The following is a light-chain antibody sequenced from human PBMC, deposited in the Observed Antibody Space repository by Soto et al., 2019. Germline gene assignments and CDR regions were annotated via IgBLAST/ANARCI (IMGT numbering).Light chain of an antibody. J-gene: IGLJ1*01. Sequence: QSALTQPASVSGSPGQSITISCTGTSSDVGGYNYVSWYQQHPGKAPKLMIYDVSNRPSGVSNRFSGSKSGNTASLTISGLQAEDEANYYCSSYTSSSSSYAFGPGTKVTVL. V-gene: IGLV2-14*01. CDR2: DVS. CDR1: SSDVGGYNY. CDR3: SSYTSSSSSYA.